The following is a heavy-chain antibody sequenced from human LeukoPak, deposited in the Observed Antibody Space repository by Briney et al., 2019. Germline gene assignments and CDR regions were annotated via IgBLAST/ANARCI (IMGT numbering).Heavy chain of an antibody. J-gene: IGHJ3*01. CDR2: IYPGDSDT. Sequence: GESLQISCNGSGYSFTSYWIGCVRQLPGKGLEWMGIIYPGDSDTRYNPSFQGKVPISADKYISTASLQWSSLKASDTAMYYYSRPDTAYCDGDCWASHVYSGGQGTMVTVS. V-gene: IGHV5-51*01. CDR3: SRPDTAYCDGDCWASHVYS. D-gene: IGHD2-21*01. CDR1: GYSFTSYW.